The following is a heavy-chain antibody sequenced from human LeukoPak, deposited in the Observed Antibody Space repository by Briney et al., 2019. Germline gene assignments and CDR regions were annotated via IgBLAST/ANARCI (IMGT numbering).Heavy chain of an antibody. Sequence: GEPLKISCKGSGYSFNNYWIGWVRPMPGKVLEWMGIIYPGDSDTRYRPSFQGQVTISADKSINTAYLQWSSLKASDTAMYYCARLSGSGSYYCDYWGQGTLVTVSS. CDR3: ARLSGSGSYYCDY. CDR2: IYPGDSDT. D-gene: IGHD3-10*01. CDR1: GYSFNNYW. J-gene: IGHJ4*02. V-gene: IGHV5-51*01.